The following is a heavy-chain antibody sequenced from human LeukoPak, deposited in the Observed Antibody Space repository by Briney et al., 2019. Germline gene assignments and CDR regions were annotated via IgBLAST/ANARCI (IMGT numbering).Heavy chain of an antibody. CDR2: ISYDGSNK. D-gene: IGHD5-12*01. J-gene: IGHJ4*02. V-gene: IGHV3-30-3*01. CDR1: GFTFSSYA. CDR3: TRGATIVDY. Sequence: PGGSLRLSCAASGFTFSSYAMHWVRQAPGKGLEWVAVISYDGSNKYYADSVKGRFTISRDNAKNSLYLQMHSLRAEDTAVYHCTRGATIVDYWGQGTLVTVSS.